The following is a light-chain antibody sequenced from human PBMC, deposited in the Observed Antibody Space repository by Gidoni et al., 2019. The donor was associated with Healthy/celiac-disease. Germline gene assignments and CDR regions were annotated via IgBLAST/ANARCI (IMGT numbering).Light chain of an antibody. CDR1: QSVLYSPNNKHY. CDR2: WVS. CDR3: QQYYSTPHT. V-gene: IGKV4-1*01. J-gene: IGKJ2*01. Sequence: VALGERATINCKSSQSVLYSPNNKHYVAWYQQKPGQPPKLLIYWVSTRESVVPDRVSGSGSVTDFTLTISSMQAEDVAVYYCQQYYSTPHTFGQGTKLEIK.